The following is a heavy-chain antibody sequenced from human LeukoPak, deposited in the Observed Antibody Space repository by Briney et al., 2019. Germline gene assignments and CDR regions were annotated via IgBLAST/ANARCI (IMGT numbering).Heavy chain of an antibody. V-gene: IGHV3-21*01. CDR3: ARDTVRGVPLY. CDR2: ISSSSSYI. J-gene: IGHJ4*02. CDR1: GFTFSNYA. D-gene: IGHD3-10*01. Sequence: PGGSLRLSCAASGFTFSNYAMNWVRQAPGKGLEWISSISSSSSYIYYADSVKGRFTISRDNAKNSLYLQMNSLRAEDTAVYYCARDTVRGVPLYWGQGTLVTVSS.